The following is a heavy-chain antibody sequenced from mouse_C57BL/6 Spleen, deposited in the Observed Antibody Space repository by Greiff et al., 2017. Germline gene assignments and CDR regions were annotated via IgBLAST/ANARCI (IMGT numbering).Heavy chain of an antibody. CDR3: ATHYEGFDY. V-gene: IGHV14-2*01. CDR1: GFNIKDYY. Sequence: VQLQQSGAELVKPGASVKLSCTASGFNIKDYYMHWVKQRTEQGLEWIGRIDPEDGETKYAPKFQSKATITADTSSNTAYLQLSSLTSEDTAVYYYATHYEGFDYWGQGTTLTVSS. J-gene: IGHJ2*01. D-gene: IGHD2-4*01. CDR2: IDPEDGET.